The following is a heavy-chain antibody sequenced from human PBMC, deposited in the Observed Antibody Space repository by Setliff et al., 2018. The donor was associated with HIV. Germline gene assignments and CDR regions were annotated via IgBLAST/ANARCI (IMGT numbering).Heavy chain of an antibody. CDR3: ARDVRRNHCSSTSCYARDNWFDP. CDR2: VSDGGT. CDR1: GASVSMPGW. D-gene: IGHD2-2*01. J-gene: IGHJ5*02. Sequence: SETLSLTCTVIGASVSMPGWWGWVRQSPGKRLEWIGEVSDGGTKYNPSLQGRATTSVDRSKNQFSLELRSVTAADTAVYYCARDVRRNHCSSTSCYARDNWFDPWGQGIQVTVSS. V-gene: IGHV4-4*02.